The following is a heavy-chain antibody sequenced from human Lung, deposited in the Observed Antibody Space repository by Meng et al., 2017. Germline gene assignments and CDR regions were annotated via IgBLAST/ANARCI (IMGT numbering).Heavy chain of an antibody. V-gene: IGHV7-4-1*02. J-gene: IGHJ5*02. CDR2: ISTNTGNP. CDR3: ARGGDFDP. CDR1: GNTFTTYT. Sequence: QVQLVQSGCELKKPGASVKVSCKASGNTFTTYTINWVRQAHGRGLEWMGWISTNTGNPTYVQGFTGRFVFSLDTSVSTAYLQISSLEAADTAVYYCARGGDFDPWGQGTLVTVSS. D-gene: IGHD2/OR15-2a*01.